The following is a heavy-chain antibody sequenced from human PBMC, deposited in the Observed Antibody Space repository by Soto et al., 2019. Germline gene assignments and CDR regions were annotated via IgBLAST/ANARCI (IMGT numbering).Heavy chain of an antibody. Sequence: QVQLHESGPGLVKPSETLSLTCTVSGGSISDHHWNWIRQPPGKGLEWIGYIHYSGITIFNPSLESRLTMSVDTSNNQFSLKMRSLTAADTAIYYCARGMTYSNGWPYFDYWGQGTLVTVSS. CDR3: ARGMTYSNGWPYFDY. V-gene: IGHV4-59*11. D-gene: IGHD6-19*01. J-gene: IGHJ4*02. CDR1: GGSISDHH. CDR2: IHYSGIT.